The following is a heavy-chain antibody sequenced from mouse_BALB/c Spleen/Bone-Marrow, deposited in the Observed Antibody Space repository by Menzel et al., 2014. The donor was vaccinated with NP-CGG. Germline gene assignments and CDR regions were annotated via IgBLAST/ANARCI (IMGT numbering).Heavy chain of an antibody. CDR2: ISSGSSSI. CDR3: GRGDY. V-gene: IGHV5-17*02. Sequence: VQLQQSGGGLVQPGGSRKLSCAASGFTFSRFGMHWVRRAPEKGLEWVAFISSGSSSIYYTDTVKGRFTISRDNPKNTLFLQMTSLRSEDTAMYYCGRGDYWGQGTTLTVSS. CDR1: GFTFSRFG. J-gene: IGHJ2*01.